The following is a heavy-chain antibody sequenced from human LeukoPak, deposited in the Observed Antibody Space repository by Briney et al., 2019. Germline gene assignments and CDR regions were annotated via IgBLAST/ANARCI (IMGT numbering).Heavy chain of an antibody. CDR2: ISAYNGNT. J-gene: IGHJ4*02. D-gene: IGHD1-26*01. V-gene: IGHV1-18*01. CDR1: GYTFTSYG. CDR3: ARLGYLQWELTLPYYFDY. Sequence: ASVKVSCKASGYTFTSYGISWVRQAPGQGLEWMGWISAYNGNTNYAQKLQGRVTMTTDTSTSTAYMELRSLRSDDTAVYYCARLGYLQWELTLPYYFDYWGQGTLVTVSS.